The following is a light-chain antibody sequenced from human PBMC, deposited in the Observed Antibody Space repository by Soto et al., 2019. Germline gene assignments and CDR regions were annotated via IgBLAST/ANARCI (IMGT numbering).Light chain of an antibody. Sequence: TLSCRASQSVSSDLGWYQQKPGQAPRLLIHGAFIRAAGVPARFSGSGSGTEFTLTISSLQSEDSAVYYCQQYNDWPLTFGGGTKVDI. J-gene: IGKJ4*01. CDR1: QSVSSD. CDR3: QQYNDWPLT. V-gene: IGKV3-15*01. CDR2: GAF.